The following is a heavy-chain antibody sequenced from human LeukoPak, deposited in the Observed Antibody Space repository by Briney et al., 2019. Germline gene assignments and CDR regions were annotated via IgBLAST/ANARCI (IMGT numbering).Heavy chain of an antibody. CDR3: AREQQWLAPVFDY. Sequence: GGSLRLSCAASAFDFSDYSMNWVRQAPGKGPEWISYISSSGATIYYADSVKGRFTISRDNARNSLYLQMNSLRAEDTAVYYCAREQQWLAPVFDYWGQGTLVTVSS. J-gene: IGHJ4*02. D-gene: IGHD6-19*01. CDR2: ISSSGATI. V-gene: IGHV3-48*04. CDR1: AFDFSDYS.